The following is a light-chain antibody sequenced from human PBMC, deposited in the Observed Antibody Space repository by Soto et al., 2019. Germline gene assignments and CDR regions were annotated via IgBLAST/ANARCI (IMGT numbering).Light chain of an antibody. CDR2: DAS. Sequence: VLTQSPGALSLSQGERATVSCRASQSVSGFLAWYQQKSGQAPRLLIYDASNRATGTPARFSGSGSGTDFTLTISSLEPEDFAVYYCQQRSKWPLTFGQGTKVDIK. CDR3: QQRSKWPLT. CDR1: QSVSGF. J-gene: IGKJ1*01. V-gene: IGKV3-11*01.